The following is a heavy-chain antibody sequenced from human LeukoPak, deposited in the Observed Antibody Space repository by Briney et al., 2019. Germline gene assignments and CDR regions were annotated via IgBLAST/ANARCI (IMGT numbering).Heavy chain of an antibody. V-gene: IGHV3-7*01. CDR1: GFTLSSYW. CDR2: IKQDGSEK. D-gene: IGHD6-13*01. J-gene: IGHJ3*02. Sequence: PGGSLRLSCAASGFTLSSYWMSWVRQTPGKGLEWVANIKQDGSEKYYVNSVKGRFTISRDNAKNSLYLQMNSLRAEDTAVYYCARFSSSWYFSTTDAFDIWGQGTMVTVSS. CDR3: ARFSSSWYFSTTDAFDI.